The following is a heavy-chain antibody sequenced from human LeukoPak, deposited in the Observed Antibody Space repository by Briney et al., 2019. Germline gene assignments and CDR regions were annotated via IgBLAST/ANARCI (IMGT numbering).Heavy chain of an antibody. D-gene: IGHD4-17*01. CDR2: IYYSGNT. V-gene: IGHV4-39*01. J-gene: IGHJ2*01. Sequence: SETLSLTCTVSGGSISSGGYYWTWIRQPPGKGLEWIGSIYYSGNTYYNPSLKSRVTISVDTSKNQFSLKLSSVTAADTAVYYCARHGGPTTVTTLWYFDLWGRGTQVTVSS. CDR1: GGSISSGGYY. CDR3: ARHGGPTTVTTLWYFDL.